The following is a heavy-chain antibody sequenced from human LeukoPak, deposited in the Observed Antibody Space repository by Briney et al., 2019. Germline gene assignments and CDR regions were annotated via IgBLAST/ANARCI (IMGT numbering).Heavy chain of an antibody. CDR1: GYTFTSYG. D-gene: IGHD3-3*01. Sequence: GASVKVSCKASGYTFTSYGISWVRQAPGQGLEWMGWISAYNGNTNYAQKLQGRVTMTTDTSTSTAYMELRGLRSDDTAVYYCARVSLLEWSFWYFDLWGRGTLVTVSS. V-gene: IGHV1-18*01. CDR2: ISAYNGNT. J-gene: IGHJ2*01. CDR3: ARVSLLEWSFWYFDL.